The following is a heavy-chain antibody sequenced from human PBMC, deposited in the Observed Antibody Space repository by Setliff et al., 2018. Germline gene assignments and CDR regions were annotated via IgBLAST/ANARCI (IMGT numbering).Heavy chain of an antibody. J-gene: IGHJ6*03. Sequence: PSETLSLTCSASGGSISSGSDYWTWIRQPAGKGLEWIGHIYTSGSTNYNPSLKSRVTISVDTSKDQFSLKLSSVTAADTAVYYCARAISGWYSAHYYYMDVWGKGTTVTGS. CDR2: IYTSGST. CDR1: GGSISSGSDY. CDR3: ARAISGWYSAHYYYMDV. V-gene: IGHV4-61*09. D-gene: IGHD6-19*01.